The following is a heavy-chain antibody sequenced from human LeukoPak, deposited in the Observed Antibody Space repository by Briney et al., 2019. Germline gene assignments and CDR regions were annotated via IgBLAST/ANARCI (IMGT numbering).Heavy chain of an antibody. D-gene: IGHD3-22*01. Sequence: PSQTLSLTCTVSGGSISSGSYYWSWIRQPAGKGLEWIGRIYTSGSTNYNPSLKSRVTISVDTSKNQFSLKLSSVTAADTAVYYCATLCGYYYDSSGYSGLDYWGQGTLVTVS. CDR1: GGSISSGSYY. V-gene: IGHV4-61*02. J-gene: IGHJ4*02. CDR3: ATLCGYYYDSSGYSGLDY. CDR2: IYTSGST.